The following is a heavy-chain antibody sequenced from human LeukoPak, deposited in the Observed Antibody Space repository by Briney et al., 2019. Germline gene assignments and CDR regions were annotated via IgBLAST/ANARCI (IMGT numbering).Heavy chain of an antibody. CDR3: ARRDYDDNPPWH. Sequence: SETLSLTCTVSGASVTSTNYFWAWIRQPPGKGLEWIGTIHYSGTTYYNPSLDSRLTISVDTSKKQFSLRLNSVTAADTSVYFCARRDYDDNPPWHWGPGTLVTVSS. J-gene: IGHJ4*02. D-gene: IGHD4-23*01. CDR1: GASVTSTNYF. CDR2: IHYSGTT. V-gene: IGHV4-39*01.